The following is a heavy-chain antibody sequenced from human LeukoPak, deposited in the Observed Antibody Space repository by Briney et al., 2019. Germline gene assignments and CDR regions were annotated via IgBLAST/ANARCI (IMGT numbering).Heavy chain of an antibody. Sequence: GGSLRLSCTASGFTFGDYAMSWVRQAPGKGLEWVGFIRSKAYGGTTEYAAPVKGRFTISRDDSKSIAYLQMNSLKTEDTAVYYCTRDCDVVVPAAIQDYYYYMDVWGKGTTVTVSS. V-gene: IGHV3-49*04. J-gene: IGHJ6*03. D-gene: IGHD2-2*02. CDR2: IRSKAYGGTT. CDR1: GFTFGDYA. CDR3: TRDCDVVVPAAIQDYYYYMDV.